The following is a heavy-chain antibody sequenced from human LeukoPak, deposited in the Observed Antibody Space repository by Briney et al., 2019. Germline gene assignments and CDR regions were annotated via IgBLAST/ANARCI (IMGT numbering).Heavy chain of an antibody. CDR1: GYTFTGYY. D-gene: IGHD3-22*01. V-gene: IGHV1-69*06. Sequence: SVKVSCKASGYTFTGYYMHWVRQAPGQGLEWMGGIIPIFGTANYAQKFQGRVTITADKSTSTAYMELSSLRSEDTAVYYCTRDSTTAYYYDSSGYLDYWGQGTLVTVSS. CDR3: TRDSTTAYYYDSSGYLDY. J-gene: IGHJ4*02. CDR2: IIPIFGTA.